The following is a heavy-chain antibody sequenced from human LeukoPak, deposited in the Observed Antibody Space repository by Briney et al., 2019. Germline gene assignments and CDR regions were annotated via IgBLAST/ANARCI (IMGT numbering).Heavy chain of an antibody. CDR3: ARASEGRAARPPFDY. CDR1: GGSISSGDYY. Sequence: SETLSLTCTVSGGSISSGDYYWSWIRQPPGKGLEWIGYIYYSGSTYYNPSLKSRVTISVDTSKNQFSLKLSSVTAADTAVYYCARASEGRAARPPFDYWGQGTLVTVSS. D-gene: IGHD6-6*01. CDR2: IYYSGST. J-gene: IGHJ4*02. V-gene: IGHV4-30-4*08.